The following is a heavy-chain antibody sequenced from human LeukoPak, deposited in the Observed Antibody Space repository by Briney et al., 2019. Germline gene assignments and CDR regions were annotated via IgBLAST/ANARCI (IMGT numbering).Heavy chain of an antibody. V-gene: IGHV1-18*01. Sequence: APVKLCCKASGYTFTSYGISWVPQSPRQGLKWMRWISAYNGNTNYAQKLQGRFTMTTDTSTSTAYMELRSLRSDDPAVYYCARVLIPGDISLYYYYMDVWGKGTTVTVSS. J-gene: IGHJ6*03. CDR3: ARVLIPGDISLYYYYMDV. D-gene: IGHD3-16*01. CDR2: ISAYNGNT. CDR1: GYTFTSYG.